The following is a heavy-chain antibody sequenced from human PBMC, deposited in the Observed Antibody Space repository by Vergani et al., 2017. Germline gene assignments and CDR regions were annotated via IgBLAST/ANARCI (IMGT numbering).Heavy chain of an antibody. CDR3: ALDTHSGQRADR. CDR1: FDSIRNLY. CDR2: IHYSENT. D-gene: IGHD6-19*01. Sequence: QVQLQESGPGLVKSSETLSLTCSVSFDSIRNLYCNWIRQPPGKGLEWIGSIHYSENTNYNPSLKTRVTISVDTSKNQFSLTLTSVTAADTAVYYCALDTHSGQRADRWGQGTLVTVTS. J-gene: IGHJ5*02. V-gene: IGHV4-59*11.